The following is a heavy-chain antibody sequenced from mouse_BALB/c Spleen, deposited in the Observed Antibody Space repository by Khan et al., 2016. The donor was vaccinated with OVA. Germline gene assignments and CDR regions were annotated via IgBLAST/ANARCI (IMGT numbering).Heavy chain of an antibody. CDR3: ASLAYYYDSEGFAY. V-gene: IGHV5-6*01. CDR1: GFTFSTYG. J-gene: IGHJ3*01. CDR2: VSTGGHYT. D-gene: IGHD1-1*01. Sequence: VQLKESGGDVVKPGGSLKLSCAASGFTFSTYGMSWVRQTPDKRLEWVATVSTGGHYTYYPDTVKGRFTISRDNAKNTLYLQMSSLKSEDTAIFYCASLAYYYDSEGFAYWGQGTLVTVSA.